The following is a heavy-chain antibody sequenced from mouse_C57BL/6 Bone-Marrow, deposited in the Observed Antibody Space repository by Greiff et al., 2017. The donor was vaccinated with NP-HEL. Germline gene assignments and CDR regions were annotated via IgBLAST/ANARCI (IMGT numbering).Heavy chain of an antibody. CDR3: ARQLRPWFAY. D-gene: IGHD3-2*02. CDR1: GFTFSSYG. V-gene: IGHV5-6*01. Sequence: EVKLVESGGDLVKPGGSLKLSCAASGFTFSSYGMSWVRQTPDKRLEWVATISSGGSYTYYPDSVKGRFTISRDNAKNTLYLQMSSLKAEDTAMYYCARQLRPWFAYWGQGTLVTVSA. J-gene: IGHJ3*01. CDR2: ISSGGSYT.